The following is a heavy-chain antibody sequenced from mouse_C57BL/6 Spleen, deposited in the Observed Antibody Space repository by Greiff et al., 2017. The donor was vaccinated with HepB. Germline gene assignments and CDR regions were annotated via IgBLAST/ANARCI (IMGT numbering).Heavy chain of an antibody. CDR1: GYTFTGYW. Sequence: QVQLQQSGAELMKPGASVKLSCKATGYTFTGYWIEWVKQRPGHGLEWIGEILPGSGSTNYNEKFKGKATFTADTSSNTAYMQLSSLTTEDSAIYYCARYPIYYDYDGSWFAYWGQGTLVTVSA. D-gene: IGHD2-4*01. CDR2: ILPGSGST. J-gene: IGHJ3*01. V-gene: IGHV1-9*01. CDR3: ARYPIYYDYDGSWFAY.